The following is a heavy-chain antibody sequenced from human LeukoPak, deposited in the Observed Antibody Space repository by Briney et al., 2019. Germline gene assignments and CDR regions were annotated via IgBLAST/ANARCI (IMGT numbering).Heavy chain of an antibody. CDR3: ARGRVVATYYFDY. J-gene: IGHJ4*02. D-gene: IGHD5-12*01. V-gene: IGHV4-34*01. CDR2: MNHSGST. Sequence: KPSETLSLTCAVYGGSFSGYYWSWIRQPPGKGLEWIGEMNHSGSTNYNPSLKSRVTTSVDTSKNQFSLKLSSVTAADTAVYYCARGRVVATYYFDYWGQGTLVTVSS. CDR1: GGSFSGYY.